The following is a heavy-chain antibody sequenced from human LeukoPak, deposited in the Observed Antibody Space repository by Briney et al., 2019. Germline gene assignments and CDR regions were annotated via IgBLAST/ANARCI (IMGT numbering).Heavy chain of an antibody. CDR1: GFTFISYS. V-gene: IGHV3-23*01. Sequence: GSLRLSCSASGFTFISYSMSCVRQAPGKGLEWVSAISGSGGSTYYAGSVKGRFTISRDNSKNTLYLQMNSLRAEDTAVYYCAKDGLIAVAGSLPFDYWGQGTLVTVSS. D-gene: IGHD6-19*01. CDR2: ISGSGGST. CDR3: AKDGLIAVAGSLPFDY. J-gene: IGHJ4*02.